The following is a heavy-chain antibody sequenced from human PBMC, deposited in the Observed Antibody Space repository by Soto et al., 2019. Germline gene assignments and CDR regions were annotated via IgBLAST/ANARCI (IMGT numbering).Heavy chain of an antibody. D-gene: IGHD1-26*01. CDR3: ARGDYFDY. CDR2: ISYDGNNK. Sequence: QVQLVESGGGVVQPGRSLRLSCAAPGFSLSNYGMHWVRQAPGKGLEWVAVISYDGNNKYYADSVKGRFTISRDNSKNTLYLQMNSLRAEDTAVYYCARGDYFDYWGQGTLVTVSS. CDR1: GFSLSNYG. J-gene: IGHJ4*02. V-gene: IGHV3-30*03.